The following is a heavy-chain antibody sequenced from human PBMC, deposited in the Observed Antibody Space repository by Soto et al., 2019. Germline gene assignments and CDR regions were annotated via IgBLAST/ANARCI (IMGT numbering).Heavy chain of an antibody. CDR3: AHSLGIAAAVVY. CDR2: INPSGGST. Sequence: ASVKVSCKASGYTFTGYYMHWVRQAPGQGLEWMGIINPSGGSTSYAQKFQGRVTMTRDTSTSTVYMELSSLRSVDTATYYCAHSLGIAAAVVYWGQGTLVTVSS. V-gene: IGHV1-46*01. J-gene: IGHJ4*02. CDR1: GYTFTGYY. D-gene: IGHD6-13*01.